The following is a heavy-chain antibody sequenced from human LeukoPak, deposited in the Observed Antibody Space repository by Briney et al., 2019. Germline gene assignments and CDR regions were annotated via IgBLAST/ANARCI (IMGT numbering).Heavy chain of an antibody. J-gene: IGHJ4*02. CDR1: GFTVSSNY. Sequence: GGSLRLSCAASGFTVSSNYMSWVRQAPGKGLEWVSVIYSGGSTYYADSVKGRFTISRDNSKNTLYLQMNSLRAEDTAVYYCARGVNLWFGELLGPFDYWGQGTLVTVSS. CDR2: IYSGGST. D-gene: IGHD3-10*01. CDR3: ARGVNLWFGELLGPFDY. V-gene: IGHV3-53*01.